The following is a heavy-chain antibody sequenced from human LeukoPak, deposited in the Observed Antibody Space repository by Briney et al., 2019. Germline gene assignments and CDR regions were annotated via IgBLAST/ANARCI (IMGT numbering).Heavy chain of an antibody. CDR3: AKTQGYYDA. D-gene: IGHD2-15*01. Sequence: PGGSLRLSCVASGFTFSNYAMTWACQAPGKGLELVSGIWGADDKTVYGDAVKGRFTISRDNSKNTLYLQMNSLRADDTAVYYCAKTQGYYDAWGQGALVTVSS. CDR2: IWGADDKT. J-gene: IGHJ5*02. V-gene: IGHV3-23*01. CDR1: GFTFSNYA.